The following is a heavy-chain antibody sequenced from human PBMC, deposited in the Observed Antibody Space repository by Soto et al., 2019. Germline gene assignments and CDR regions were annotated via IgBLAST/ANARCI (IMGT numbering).Heavy chain of an antibody. V-gene: IGHV3-30*03. J-gene: IGHJ4*02. CDR2: ISDDGSNK. D-gene: IGHD1-26*01. CDR3: AATYSGSYYAVDY. CDR1: GFTFSSYG. Sequence: VQLVESGGGVVQPGRSLRLSCAASGFTFSSYGIHWVRQAPGKGLEWVEVISDDGSNKYYADSVKGRFTISRDNSKTTLWLQMHSLRPEDTAVFYCAATYSGSYYAVDYWGQGTLVTVSS.